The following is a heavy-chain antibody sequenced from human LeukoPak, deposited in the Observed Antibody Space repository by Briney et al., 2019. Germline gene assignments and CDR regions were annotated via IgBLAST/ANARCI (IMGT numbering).Heavy chain of an antibody. D-gene: IGHD2-2*02. Sequence: ASVKVSCKASGYTFTSYGISWVRQAPGQGLEGMGWISAYNGNTNYAQTLQGRVTMTTDTSTSTAYMELRSLRSDDTAVYYCAGTSPYRNWFDPWGQGTLVTVSS. J-gene: IGHJ5*02. CDR1: GYTFTSYG. V-gene: IGHV1-18*01. CDR3: AGTSPYRNWFDP. CDR2: ISAYNGNT.